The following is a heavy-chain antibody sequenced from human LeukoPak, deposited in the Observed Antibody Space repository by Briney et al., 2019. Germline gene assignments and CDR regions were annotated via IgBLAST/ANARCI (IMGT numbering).Heavy chain of an antibody. Sequence: SETLSLTCTVSGVSISSYYWSWIRQPPGKGLEWIGYIYYSGSTNYNPSLKSRVTISVDTSKNQFSLKLSSVTAADTAVYYCARIKGFTPRGWFDPWGQGTLVTVSS. CDR1: GVSISSYY. CDR2: IYYSGST. V-gene: IGHV4-59*12. D-gene: IGHD2-15*01. J-gene: IGHJ5*02. CDR3: ARIKGFTPRGWFDP.